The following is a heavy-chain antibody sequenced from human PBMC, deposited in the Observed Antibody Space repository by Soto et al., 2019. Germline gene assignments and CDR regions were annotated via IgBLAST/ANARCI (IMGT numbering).Heavy chain of an antibody. V-gene: IGHV4-34*01. Sequence: SETLSLTCGVYGGSFSGYYWSWICQPPGKGLEWNGEINHSGSTNYNPSLKSRVTISVDTSKNQFSLKLSSVTAADTAVYYCARGKLEMATIRGAYFDYWGQGTLVTVSS. D-gene: IGHD5-12*01. CDR1: GGSFSGYY. CDR2: INHSGST. J-gene: IGHJ4*02. CDR3: ARGKLEMATIRGAYFDY.